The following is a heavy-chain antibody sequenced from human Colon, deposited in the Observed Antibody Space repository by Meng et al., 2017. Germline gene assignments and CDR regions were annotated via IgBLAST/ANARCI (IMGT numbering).Heavy chain of an antibody. Sequence: QALLQVSGPGLGNPSGTLSLTCTVSCGSISSNNWWSWVRQSPGRGLEWIGESYQSGSTNYSPSLKSRVTISLDKSKNQFSLKVSYMTAADTAVYFCARVPTTVDPFESWGQGTLVTVSS. V-gene: IGHV4-4*02. J-gene: IGHJ4*02. CDR2: SYQSGST. CDR1: CGSISSNNW. CDR3: ARVPTTVDPFES. D-gene: IGHD4-23*01.